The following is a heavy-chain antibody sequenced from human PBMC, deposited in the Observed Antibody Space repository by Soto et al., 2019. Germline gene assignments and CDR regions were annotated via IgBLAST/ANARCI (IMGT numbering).Heavy chain of an antibody. Sequence: PGESLKISCKGSGYNFTNYLIIWVRQMPGKGLEWMGRIDPSDSYTKYSPSLQGHVTISADKSIGTAYLQWSRLKASDTAMHYCATFSDVWGQGTTVTVSS. CDR1: GYNFTNYL. V-gene: IGHV5-10-1*01. CDR3: ATFSDV. CDR2: IDPSDSYT. J-gene: IGHJ6*02.